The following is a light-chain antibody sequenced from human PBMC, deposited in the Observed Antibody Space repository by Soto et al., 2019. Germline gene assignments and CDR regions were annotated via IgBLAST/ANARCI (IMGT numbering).Light chain of an antibody. Sequence: QSALTQPPSASGSPGQSVTISCTGTINDVGGYNYVSWYQHYPGEAPKLMIYEVVKRPSGVSDRFSGSKSGNTASLTVSGLQAEDEADYYCSSYAGHTNVLFGGGTKLTVL. CDR1: INDVGGYNY. CDR2: EVV. V-gene: IGLV2-8*01. J-gene: IGLJ2*01. CDR3: SSYAGHTNVL.